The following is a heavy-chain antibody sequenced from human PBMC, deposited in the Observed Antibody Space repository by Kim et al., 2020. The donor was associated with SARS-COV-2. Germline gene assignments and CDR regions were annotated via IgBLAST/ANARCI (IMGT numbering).Heavy chain of an antibody. Sequence: TNYSQSFQGRVIMTTDTSTRTAYMELRSLRSDDTAVYYCARGQVYWYFDLWGRGTLVVVST. CDR2: T. CDR3: ARGQVYWYFDL. V-gene: IGHV1-18*01. J-gene: IGHJ2*01.